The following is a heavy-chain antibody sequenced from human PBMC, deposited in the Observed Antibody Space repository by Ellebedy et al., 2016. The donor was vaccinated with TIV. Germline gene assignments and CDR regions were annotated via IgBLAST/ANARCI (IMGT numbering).Heavy chain of an antibody. CDR3: ARGRVPFTYYYGSGSYARWFDP. J-gene: IGHJ5*02. V-gene: IGHV4-34*01. Sequence: SETLSPTXAVHGGSFSGYYWSWIRQLPGKGLEWIGEINHSGSTNYNPSLKSRVTISVDTSKNQFSLKLSSVTAADTAVYYCARGRVPFTYYYGSGSYARWFDPWGQGTLVTVSS. CDR1: GGSFSGYY. D-gene: IGHD3-10*01. CDR2: INHSGST.